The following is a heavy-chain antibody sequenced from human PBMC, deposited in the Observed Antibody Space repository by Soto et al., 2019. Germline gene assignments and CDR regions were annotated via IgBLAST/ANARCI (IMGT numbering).Heavy chain of an antibody. CDR3: ALNDIAAAGTYYYCGMDV. D-gene: IGHD6-13*01. Sequence: SVKVSCKASGGTFSSYAISWVRQAPGQGLEWMGGIIPIFGTANYAQKFQGRVTITADESTSTAYMELSSLRSEDTAVYYCALNDIAAAGTYYYCGMDVWGQGTTVTVSS. CDR1: GGTFSSYA. J-gene: IGHJ6*02. V-gene: IGHV1-69*13. CDR2: IIPIFGTA.